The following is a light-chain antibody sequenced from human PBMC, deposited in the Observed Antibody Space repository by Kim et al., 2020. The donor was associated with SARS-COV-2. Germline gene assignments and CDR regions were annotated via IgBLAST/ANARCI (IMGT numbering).Light chain of an antibody. J-gene: IGLJ2*01. CDR2: QDV. CDR1: KLGDRY. Sequence: SYELTQPPSVSVSPGQTASISCSGDKLGDRYAYWFQQKPGQSPVLVIYQDVRRPSGIPERFSASNSGNTATLTISETQAMDEADYYCQAWDSGIVVFGGG. CDR3: QAWDSGIVV. V-gene: IGLV3-1*01.